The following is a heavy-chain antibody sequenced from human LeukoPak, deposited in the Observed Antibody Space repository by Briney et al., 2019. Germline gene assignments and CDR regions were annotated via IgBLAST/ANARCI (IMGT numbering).Heavy chain of an antibody. CDR2: IYYSGST. V-gene: IGHV4-59*01. CDR1: GGSISSYY. D-gene: IGHD6-13*01. CDR3: ARGPEYSSSWYRPNWFDP. J-gene: IGHJ5*02. Sequence: KPSETLSLTCTVSGGSISSYYWSWIRQPPGKGLEWIGYIYYSGSTNYNPSLKSRVTISVDTSKNQFSLKLSSVTAADTAVYYCARGPEYSSSWYRPNWFDPWGQGTLVTVSS.